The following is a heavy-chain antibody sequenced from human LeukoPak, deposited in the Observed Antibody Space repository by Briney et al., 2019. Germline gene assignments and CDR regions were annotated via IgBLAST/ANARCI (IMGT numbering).Heavy chain of an antibody. CDR3: AQYGSGSRQSYYFDY. CDR1: GFSLSTSGVG. Sequence: SGPTLVKPTQTLTLTCTFSGFSLSTSGVGVGWIRQPPGKALEWLALIYWDDDQRYSPSRKSRLTITKDTSKNQVVLTMTNMDPVDTATYYCAQYGSGSRQSYYFDYWGQGTLVTVSS. CDR2: IYWDDDQ. D-gene: IGHD3-10*01. J-gene: IGHJ4*02. V-gene: IGHV2-5*02.